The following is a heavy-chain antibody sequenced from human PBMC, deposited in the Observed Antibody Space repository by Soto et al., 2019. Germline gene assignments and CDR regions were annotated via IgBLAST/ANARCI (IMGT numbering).Heavy chain of an antibody. D-gene: IGHD3-16*01. CDR3: VMVDNYVTPTPQDV. Sequence: QVQLVQSGDEVKKPWASVKVSGKASGYIFVNYGIAWVRQAPGQGLEWMGWISPYTGNTHSATKVQGRLTMTTDTSTSTAYMDLGSLTSDDTAVYYCVMVDNYVTPTPQDVWGQGTTVTVSS. J-gene: IGHJ6*02. CDR2: ISPYTGNT. CDR1: GYIFVNYG. V-gene: IGHV1-18*01.